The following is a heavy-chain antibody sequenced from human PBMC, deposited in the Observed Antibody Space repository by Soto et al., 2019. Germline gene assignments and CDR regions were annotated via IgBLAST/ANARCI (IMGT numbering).Heavy chain of an antibody. CDR2: ISSSSTI. D-gene: IGHD1-26*01. J-gene: IGHJ4*02. CDR1: GFTFSSYS. Sequence: GSLRLSCAASGFTFSSYSMNWVRQAPGKGLEWVSYISSSSTIYYADSVKGRFTISRDNAKNSLYLQMNSLRAEDTAVYYCVRDDIGVGLDHWGLGTPVTVSS. V-gene: IGHV3-48*01. CDR3: VRDDIGVGLDH.